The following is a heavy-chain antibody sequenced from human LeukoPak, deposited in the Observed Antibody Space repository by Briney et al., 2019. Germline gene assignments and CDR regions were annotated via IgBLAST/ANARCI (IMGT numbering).Heavy chain of an antibody. D-gene: IGHD3-16*01. CDR2: ISYDGSNK. Sequence: GGSLRLSCAASGFTFSSYAMHWVRQAPGKGLEWVAVISYDGSNKYYADSVKGRFTISRDNSKNTLYLQMNSLRAEDTAVYYCARAFLPYRSRVGVDYWGQGTLVTVSS. CDR1: GFTFSSYA. V-gene: IGHV3-30-3*01. J-gene: IGHJ4*02. CDR3: ARAFLPYRSRVGVDY.